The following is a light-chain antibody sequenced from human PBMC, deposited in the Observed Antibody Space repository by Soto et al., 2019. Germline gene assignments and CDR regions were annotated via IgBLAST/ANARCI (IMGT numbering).Light chain of an antibody. Sequence: AIQLTQSPSSLSASVGDRVTITCRASQGIAKDLGWYQQKPGKAPRLLIFGASFLQSGVPSRFSGSGSGTDFTLSINGPQAEYFATYYCLQNYYSFRTFGQGTKVEIK. CDR3: LQNYYSFRT. CDR2: GAS. CDR1: QGIAKD. V-gene: IGKV1-6*01. J-gene: IGKJ1*01.